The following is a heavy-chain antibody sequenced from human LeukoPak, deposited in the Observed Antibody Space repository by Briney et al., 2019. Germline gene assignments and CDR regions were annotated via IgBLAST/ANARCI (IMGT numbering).Heavy chain of an antibody. CDR1: GGSISSSSYY. Sequence: KPSETLSLTCTVSGGSISSSSYYWGWIRQPPGKGLEWIGSIYYSGSTYYNPPLKSRVTISVDTSKNQFSLKLSSVTAADTAVYYCARMAYDSSGYYGDYWGQGTLVTVSS. V-gene: IGHV4-39*07. CDR2: IYYSGST. J-gene: IGHJ4*02. CDR3: ARMAYDSSGYYGDY. D-gene: IGHD3-22*01.